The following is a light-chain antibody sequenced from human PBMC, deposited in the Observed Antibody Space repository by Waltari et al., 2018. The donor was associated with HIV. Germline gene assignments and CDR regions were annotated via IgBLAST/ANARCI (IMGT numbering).Light chain of an antibody. Sequence: QSVLTQPLSASGTPGQRVTISCSGSSSHIGDFSVSWYQHLPGAAPKLLIYANNQRPAGVPDRFSGSRSGTSASLAISGRRSEDEAVYSCAVWDDSLRGGVFGGGTK. CDR1: SSHIGDFS. J-gene: IGLJ3*02. CDR2: ANN. CDR3: AVWDDSLRGGV. V-gene: IGLV1-47*01.